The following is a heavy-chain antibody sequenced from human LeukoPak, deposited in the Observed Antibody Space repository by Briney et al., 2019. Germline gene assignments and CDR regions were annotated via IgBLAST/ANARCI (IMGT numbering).Heavy chain of an antibody. CDR1: GGSISSYY. CDR3: ARGGGWLYYYYYYGMDV. J-gene: IGHJ6*02. CDR2: IYYSGNT. D-gene: IGHD5-12*01. V-gene: IGHV4-59*01. Sequence: PSETLSLTCTVSGGSISSYYWSWIRQPPGKGLEWIGYIYYSGNTDYNSSLKSRVTFSLDTSKNQFSLQLNSVTAADPAVYYCARGGGWLYYYYYYGMDVWGQGTTVTVSS.